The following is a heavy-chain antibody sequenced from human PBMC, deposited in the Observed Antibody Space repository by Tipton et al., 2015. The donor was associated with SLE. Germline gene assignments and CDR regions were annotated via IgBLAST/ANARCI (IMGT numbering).Heavy chain of an antibody. CDR2: IYYSGST. J-gene: IGHJ3*02. CDR1: GGSFSSHY. CDR3: ARTPPHAPEGAVDI. Sequence: TLSLTCAVYGGSFSSHYWSWIRQPPGKGLEWIGYIYYSGSTNYNPSLKSRVTISVDTSKNQFSLKLSSVTAADTAVYYCARTPPHAPEGAVDIWGQGTMVTVSS. V-gene: IGHV4-59*11. D-gene: IGHD2-2*01.